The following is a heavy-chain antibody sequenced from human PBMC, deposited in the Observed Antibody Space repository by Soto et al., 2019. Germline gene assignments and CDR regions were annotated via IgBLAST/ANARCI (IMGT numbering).Heavy chain of an antibody. CDR1: GYTFTSYA. D-gene: IGHD1-26*01. CDR2: INAGNSHT. V-gene: IGHV1-3*01. J-gene: IGHJ4*02. Sequence: QVQLVQSGAEVKKPGAAVKVVCKASGYTFTSYAMHWVRQAPGQRLECMGWINAGNSHTKYSQKFQGSVTITRDTSARTAYMALSSLRSEDTAVYSCARDVGGADYWGQGTLVTVSS. CDR3: ARDVGGADY.